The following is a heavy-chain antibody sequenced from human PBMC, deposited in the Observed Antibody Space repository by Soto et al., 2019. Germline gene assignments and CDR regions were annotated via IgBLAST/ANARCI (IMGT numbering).Heavy chain of an antibody. CDR1: GYTFTSYA. V-gene: IGHV1-3*01. CDR2: INAGNGNT. D-gene: IGHD5-18*01. CDR3: SRGLNGYLHYFDH. J-gene: IGHJ4*02. Sequence: QVQLVQSGAEVKKPGASVKVSCKASGYTFTSYAMHWVRQAPGQRLEWMGWINAGNGNTKYSQKFQGRVTITKDTSGSTAYMELSSLRSEDTAVYYCSRGLNGYLHYFDHWGQGTLVTVSS.